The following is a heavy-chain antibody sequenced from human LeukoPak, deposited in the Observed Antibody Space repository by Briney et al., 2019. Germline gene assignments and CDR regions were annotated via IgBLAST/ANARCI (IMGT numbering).Heavy chain of an antibody. Sequence: PGGSLRLSCAASGFTVTSYAMHWVRQAPGKGLEYVSTINDKGDRTYYANSVKGRFTISRDTSMNTLYLQMGSLRAEDMAVYYCARDRSGTYSLDYWGQGTLVTVSS. CDR1: GFTVTSYA. CDR2: INDKGDRT. D-gene: IGHD1-26*01. J-gene: IGHJ4*02. CDR3: ARDRSGTYSLDY. V-gene: IGHV3-64*01.